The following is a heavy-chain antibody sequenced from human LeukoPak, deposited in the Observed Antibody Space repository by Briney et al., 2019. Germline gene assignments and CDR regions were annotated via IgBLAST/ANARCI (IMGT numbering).Heavy chain of an antibody. D-gene: IGHD1-1*01. V-gene: IGHV3-23*01. CDR1: GFTFSNYA. CDR2: LRGDGET. J-gene: IGHJ4*02. Sequence: GGSLRLSCAASGFTFSNYAMSWVRQAPAGGLEWVSGLRGDGETFHADSVKGRFTLSRDDSRNTVYLQLNNLRVEDTAVYYCAKASWVSNVDAVLWGQGTLVTVSS. CDR3: AKASWVSNVDAVL.